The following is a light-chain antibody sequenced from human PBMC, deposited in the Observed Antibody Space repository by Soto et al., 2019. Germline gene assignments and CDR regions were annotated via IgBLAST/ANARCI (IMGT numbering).Light chain of an antibody. J-gene: IGKJ2*01. CDR2: GAS. CDR1: QRVSSN. V-gene: IGKV3-15*01. Sequence: EIVMTQSPATLSVSPGGRATLSCRASQRVSSNLAWYQQKPGQAPRLLIYGASTRATGIPARFSGSGSGTEFTLTISSLQSEDFAVYYCQQYNNWPMYTFGQGTKVDIK. CDR3: QQYNNWPMYT.